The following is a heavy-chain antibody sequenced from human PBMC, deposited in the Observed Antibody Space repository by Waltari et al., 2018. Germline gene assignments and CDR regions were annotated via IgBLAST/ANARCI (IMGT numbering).Heavy chain of an antibody. Sequence: QITLKESGPALVKATQTLTLTCTFSGFSLSTNGVGVGWFRQAPGTALEWLALIYWNDEKHSSPSLESRLTIIKDTSKNQVVLMMTIMDPVDTATYFCAHRRPNYSGDWFVYWGQGTLVTVSS. CDR2: IYWNDEK. CDR3: AHRRPNYSGDWFVY. V-gene: IGHV2-5*01. D-gene: IGHD6-25*01. CDR1: GFSLSTNGVG. J-gene: IGHJ4*02.